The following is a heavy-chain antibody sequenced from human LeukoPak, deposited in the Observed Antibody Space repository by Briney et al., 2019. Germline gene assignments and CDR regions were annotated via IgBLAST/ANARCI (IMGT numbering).Heavy chain of an antibody. CDR1: GYTFTSYA. Sequence: ASVKVSCKASGYTFTSYAMNWVRQAPGQGLEWMGWINTNTGNPTYAQGFTGRFVFSLDTSVSTAYLQISSLKAEDTAVYYCARVLNVDTAMLADYWGQGTLVTVSS. D-gene: IGHD5-18*01. J-gene: IGHJ4*02. V-gene: IGHV7-4-1*02. CDR3: ARVLNVDTAMLADY. CDR2: INTNTGNP.